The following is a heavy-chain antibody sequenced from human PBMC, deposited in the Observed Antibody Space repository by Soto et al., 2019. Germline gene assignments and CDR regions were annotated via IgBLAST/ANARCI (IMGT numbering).Heavy chain of an antibody. J-gene: IGHJ3*01. Sequence: PGESLKISCKGSGYSFTSYWIGWVRQMPGKGLEWMGIIYPGDSDTRYSPSFQGQVTISADKSISTAYLQWSSLKASDTAMYYCARKERTIAARFAFDLWGQGTMVTVSS. CDR1: GYSFTSYW. CDR2: IYPGDSDT. CDR3: ARKERTIAARFAFDL. D-gene: IGHD6-6*01. V-gene: IGHV5-51*01.